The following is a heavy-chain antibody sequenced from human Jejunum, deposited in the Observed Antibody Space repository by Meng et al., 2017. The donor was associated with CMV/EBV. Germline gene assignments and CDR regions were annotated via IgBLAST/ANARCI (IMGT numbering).Heavy chain of an antibody. D-gene: IGHD3-10*01. V-gene: IGHV3-15*01. CDR1: TFSNAW. J-gene: IGHJ4*02. CDR2: IQSIPDQQTI. Sequence: TFSNAWLSWVRQTPGKGLEWVARIQSIPDQQTIDYAAPANGRFTISRDDSKNTVYLQMDSLSIEDTAVYYCTTDGGRGLGLYIDYWGQGTLVTVSS. CDR3: TTDGGRGLGLYIDY.